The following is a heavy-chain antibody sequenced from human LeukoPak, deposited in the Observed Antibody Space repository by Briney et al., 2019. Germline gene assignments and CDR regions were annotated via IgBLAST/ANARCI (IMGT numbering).Heavy chain of an antibody. CDR3: ARGREELVVPAYYFDY. CDR2: INHSGST. D-gene: IGHD2-2*01. J-gene: IGHJ4*02. V-gene: IGHV4-34*01. Sequence: SETLSLNCAVYGGSFSGYYWSWSRQPPGKGQEWIGEINHSGSTNYNPSLKSRVTISVDTSKNQFSLKLSSVTAADTAVYYCARGREELVVPAYYFDYWGQGTLVTVSS. CDR1: GGSFSGYY.